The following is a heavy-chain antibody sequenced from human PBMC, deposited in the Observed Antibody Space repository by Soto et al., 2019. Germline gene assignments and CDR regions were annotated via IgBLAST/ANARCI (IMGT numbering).Heavy chain of an antibody. Sequence: SETLSLTCTVSGGSISSGGYYWSWIRQHPGKGLEWIGYIYYSGSTYYNPSLKSRVTISVDTSKNQFSLKLSSVTAADTAVYYCARGRLYSSSSGNNWFDPWGQGTLVTVSS. CDR2: IYYSGST. CDR3: ARGRLYSSSSGNNWFDP. J-gene: IGHJ5*02. CDR1: GGSISSGGYY. D-gene: IGHD6-6*01. V-gene: IGHV4-31*03.